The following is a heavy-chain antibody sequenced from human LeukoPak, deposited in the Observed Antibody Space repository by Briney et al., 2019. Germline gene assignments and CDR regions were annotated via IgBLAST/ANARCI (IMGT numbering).Heavy chain of an antibody. CDR1: GGSFSSEA. CDR3: GRKAGDCGGGSCYSIDY. J-gene: IGHJ4*02. D-gene: IGHD2-15*01. CDR2: IIPIFGTA. V-gene: IGHV1-69*05. Sequence: SVKVSCKAFGGSFSSEAISWLRQAPGQGLEWMGGIIPIFGTANYAQKFQGRVTITTDESTTTAYMEVSSLRSEDTAVYYCGRKAGDCGGGSCYSIDYWGQGTLVTVSS.